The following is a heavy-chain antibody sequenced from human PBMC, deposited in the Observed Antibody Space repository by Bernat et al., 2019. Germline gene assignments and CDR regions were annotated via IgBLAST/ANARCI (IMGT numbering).Heavy chain of an antibody. CDR3: ARDLSVSGYVEFDY. V-gene: IGHV3-48*02. CDR2: ISSSSTI. D-gene: IGHD5-12*01. Sequence: EVQLEESGGGLVQPGGSLRLSCAASGFTFSSYSMNWVRQAPGKGLEWVSYISSSSTIYYADSVKGRFTISRDNAKNSLYLQMNSLRDEDTAVYYCARDLSVSGYVEFDYWGQGTLVTVSS. J-gene: IGHJ4*02. CDR1: GFTFSSYS.